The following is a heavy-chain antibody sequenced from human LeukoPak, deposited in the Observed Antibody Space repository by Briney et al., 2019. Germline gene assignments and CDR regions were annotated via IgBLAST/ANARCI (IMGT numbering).Heavy chain of an antibody. J-gene: IGHJ4*02. CDR2: IYTSGST. D-gene: IGHD3-9*01. Sequence: PSETLSLTCTVSGGSISSGSYYWSWIRQPAGKGLEWIGRIYTSGSTNYDPSLKSRVTISVDTSKNQFSLKLSSVTAADTAVYYCASGLRYFDLYYWGQGTLVTVSS. V-gene: IGHV4-61*02. CDR1: GGSISSGSYY. CDR3: ASGLRYFDLYY.